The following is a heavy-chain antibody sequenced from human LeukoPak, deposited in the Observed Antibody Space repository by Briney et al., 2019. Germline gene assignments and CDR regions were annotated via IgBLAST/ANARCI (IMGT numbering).Heavy chain of an antibody. V-gene: IGHV4-4*07. CDR2: IYTSGST. CDR3: ARDKYQLRNNWFDP. J-gene: IGHJ5*02. Sequence: PSETLSLTCTVSGGSISSYYWSWIRQPAGKGLEWIGRIYTSGSTNYNPSLKSRVTMSVDTSKNQFSLKLSSVTAADTAVYYCARDKYQLRNNWFDPWGQGTLVTVS. CDR1: GGSISSYY. D-gene: IGHD2-2*01.